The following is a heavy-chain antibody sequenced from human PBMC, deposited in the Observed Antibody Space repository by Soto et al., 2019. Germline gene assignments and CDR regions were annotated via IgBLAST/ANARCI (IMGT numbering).Heavy chain of an antibody. V-gene: IGHV4-59*01. CDR1: GGSISSYY. J-gene: IGHJ4*02. CDR2: IYYSGST. CDR3: ARQYCSSPSCLYYFDY. D-gene: IGHD2-2*01. Sequence: SETLSLTCTVSGGSISSYYWSWIRQPPGKGLEWIGYIYYSGSTNYNPSLKSRVTISVDTSKNQFSLKLSSVTAADTAVYYCARQYCSSPSCLYYFDYWGQGTLVTVSS.